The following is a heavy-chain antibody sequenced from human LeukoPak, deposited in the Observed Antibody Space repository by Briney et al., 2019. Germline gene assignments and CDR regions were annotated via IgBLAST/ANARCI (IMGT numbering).Heavy chain of an antibody. Sequence: PGKSLRLSCVTSGFNFSTYAMTWARQAPGKGLEWVSSITTSGGKTFYADSAKGRFTISRDTSENTLYLQMNALRADDTAVYYCARVGAVSIFGGIIKLGYFDYWGQGTLVTVSS. CDR1: GFNFSTYA. J-gene: IGHJ4*02. CDR3: ARVGAVSIFGGIIKLGYFDY. CDR2: ITTSGGKT. V-gene: IGHV3-23*01. D-gene: IGHD3-3*01.